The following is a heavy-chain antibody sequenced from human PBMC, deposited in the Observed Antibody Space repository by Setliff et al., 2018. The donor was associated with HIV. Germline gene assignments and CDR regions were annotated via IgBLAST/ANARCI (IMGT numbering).Heavy chain of an antibody. CDR2: ISGSGDDT. CDR3: AGSRGYFVKAD. CDR1: EFTFNSYP. Sequence: PGGSLRLSCAASEFTFNSYPMTWVRQAPGKGLEWVSSISGSGDDTQYVDSVKGRFTISRDNSKNTLYLQMNSLRGEDTAVYYCAGSRGYFVKADWGQGTLVTVSS. D-gene: IGHD3-22*01. V-gene: IGHV3-23*01. J-gene: IGHJ4*02.